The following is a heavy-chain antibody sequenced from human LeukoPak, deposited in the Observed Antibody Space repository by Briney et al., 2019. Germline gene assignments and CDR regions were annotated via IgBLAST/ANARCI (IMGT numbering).Heavy chain of an antibody. J-gene: IGHJ6*03. CDR1: GGSFSGYY. CDR3: ARSFWAYYYYMDV. V-gene: IGHV4-34*01. CDR2: INHSGST. Sequence: SEALSLTCAVYGGSFSGYYWSWIRQPPGKGLEWIGEINHSGSTNYNPSLKSRVTISVDTSKNQFSLKLSSVTAADTAVYYCARSFWAYYYYMDVWGKGTTVTISS. D-gene: IGHD3-3*01.